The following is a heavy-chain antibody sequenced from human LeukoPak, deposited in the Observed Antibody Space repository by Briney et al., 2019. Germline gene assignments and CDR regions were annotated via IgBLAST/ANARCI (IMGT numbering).Heavy chain of an antibody. V-gene: IGHV3-48*01. CDR3: ARRSDY. CDR1: GFSFITYG. CDR2: IGSGSSTI. J-gene: IGHJ4*02. Sequence: GGSLRLSCAASGFSFITYGMNWVRQAPGKGLEWLSYIGSGSSTIYYADSVRGRFTISRDNAKNTLYLQMNSLRAEDTAVYYCARRSDYWGQGTLVTVSS.